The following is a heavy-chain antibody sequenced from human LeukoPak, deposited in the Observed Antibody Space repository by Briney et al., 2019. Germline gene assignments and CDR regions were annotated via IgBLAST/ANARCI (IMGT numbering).Heavy chain of an antibody. V-gene: IGHV1-69*05. D-gene: IGHD1-26*01. CDR3: APQRSYGAFDI. Sequence: ASVKVSCKASGGTFSSYAISWVRQAPGQGLEWMGGIIPIFGTANYAQKFQGRVTITTDESTSTAYMELSSLRSEDTAVYYCAPQRSYGAFDIWGQGTMVTVSS. CDR2: IIPIFGTA. J-gene: IGHJ3*02. CDR1: GGTFSSYA.